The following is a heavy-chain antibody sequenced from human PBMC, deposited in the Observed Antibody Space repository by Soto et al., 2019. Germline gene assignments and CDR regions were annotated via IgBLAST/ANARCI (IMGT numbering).Heavy chain of an antibody. CDR3: ARTRRDVIVGASVLDY. CDR1: GGSISSYY. Sequence: SETLSLTCTVSGGSISSYYWSWIRQPPGKGLEWIGYIYYSGSTNYNPSLKSRVTISVDTSKNQFSLKLSSVTAADTAVYYCARTRRDVIVGASVLDYWGQGTLVTVSS. J-gene: IGHJ4*02. V-gene: IGHV4-59*01. CDR2: IYYSGST. D-gene: IGHD1-26*01.